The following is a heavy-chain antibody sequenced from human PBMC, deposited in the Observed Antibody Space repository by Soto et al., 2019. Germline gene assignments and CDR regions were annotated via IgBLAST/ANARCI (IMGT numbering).Heavy chain of an antibody. V-gene: IGHV3-23*01. D-gene: IGHD4-17*01. J-gene: IGHJ6*02. CDR1: GFTFSSYA. CDR2: ISGSGGST. Sequence: GGSLRLSCAASGFTFSSYAMSWVRQAPGKGLEWVSAISGSGGSTYYADSVKGRFTISRDNSKNTLYLQMNSLRVEDTAVYYCAKGYYYGDYPHYGMDVWGQGTTVTVSS. CDR3: AKGYYYGDYPHYGMDV.